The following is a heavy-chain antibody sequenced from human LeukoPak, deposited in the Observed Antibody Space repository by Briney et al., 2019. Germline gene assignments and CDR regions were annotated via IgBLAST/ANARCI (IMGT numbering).Heavy chain of an antibody. CDR2: IWYDGGNK. J-gene: IGHJ4*02. V-gene: IGHV3-33*01. CDR1: GFTFSSYG. CDR3: ARGPSYCGGDCYPQY. Sequence: GGSLRLSCAASGFTFSSYGMHWLRQAPGKGLEWVAVIWYDGGNKYYADSVKGRFSISRDNSKSTLYLQMNTLRAEDTAVYYCARGPSYCGGDCYPQYWGQGTLVTVSS. D-gene: IGHD2-21*02.